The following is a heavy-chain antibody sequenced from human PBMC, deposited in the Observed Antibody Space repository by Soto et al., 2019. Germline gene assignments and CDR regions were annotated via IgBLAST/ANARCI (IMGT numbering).Heavy chain of an antibody. D-gene: IGHD3-9*01. J-gene: IGHJ6*02. CDR1: GGTFSSYA. CDR2: IIPIFGTA. CDR3: AREGLPYYDILTGPGIYGMDV. V-gene: IGHV1-69*06. Sequence: SVKVSCKASGGTFSSYAISWVRQAPGQGLEWMGGIIPIFGTANYAQKFQGRVTITADKSTSTAYMELSSLRSEDTAVYYCAREGLPYYDILTGPGIYGMDVWGQGTTVTVYS.